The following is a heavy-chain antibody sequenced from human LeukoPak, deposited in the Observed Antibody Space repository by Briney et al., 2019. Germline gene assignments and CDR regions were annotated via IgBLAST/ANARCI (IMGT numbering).Heavy chain of an antibody. CDR2: IYYSGST. V-gene: IGHV4-31*03. CDR1: GGSISSGGYY. Sequence: SETLSLTCTVSGGSISSGGYYWSWIRQHPGKGLEWIVYIYYSGSTYYNPSLKSRVTISVDTSKNQFSLKLSSVTAADTAVYYCARDKWRLNSSGYGMDVWGQGTTVTVSS. CDR3: ARDKWRLNSSGYGMDV. D-gene: IGHD3-22*01. J-gene: IGHJ6*02.